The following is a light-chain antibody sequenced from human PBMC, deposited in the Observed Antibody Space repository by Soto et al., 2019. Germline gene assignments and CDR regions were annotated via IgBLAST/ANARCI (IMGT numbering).Light chain of an antibody. Sequence: QSVLTQPPSASGTPGQRVTISCSGSSSNIGSNTVNWYQHLPGTAPKLLIYSSHQRPPGVPDRFSGSKSGTSASLAISGLQSEDEGDYYCAAWDDSLNGPVFGGGTKLTVL. CDR1: SSNIGSNT. CDR2: SSH. CDR3: AAWDDSLNGPV. V-gene: IGLV1-44*01. J-gene: IGLJ2*01.